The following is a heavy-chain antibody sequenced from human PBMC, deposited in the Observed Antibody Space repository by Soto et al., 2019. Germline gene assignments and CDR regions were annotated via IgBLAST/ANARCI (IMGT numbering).Heavy chain of an antibody. J-gene: IGHJ3*02. Sequence: QVQLVESGGGVVQPGRSLRLSCAASGFTFSSYGMHWVRQAPGKGLEWVAVISYDGSNKYYADSVKGRFTISRDNSKNTLYLQMTSRRAEDTAVYYCAKDPSGGAFDIWGQGTMVTVSS. CDR3: AKDPSGGAFDI. CDR2: ISYDGSNK. CDR1: GFTFSSYG. D-gene: IGHD2-15*01. V-gene: IGHV3-30*18.